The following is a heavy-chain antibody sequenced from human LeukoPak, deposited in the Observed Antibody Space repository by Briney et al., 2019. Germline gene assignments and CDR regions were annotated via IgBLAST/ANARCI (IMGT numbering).Heavy chain of an antibody. D-gene: IGHD3-10*01. CDR3: TRSLNYFTSGTSRRDFDS. CDR1: GFTFGHYA. CDR2: INDGDDGP. Sequence: GGSLRLSCTASGFTFGHYAMIWVRQTPGKGLEWVSAINDGDDGPYYADSVKGRFTISRDNSKNTLFLQMNNLRAEDTALYYCTRSLNYFTSGTSRRDFDSWGQGTLVTVSS. J-gene: IGHJ4*02. V-gene: IGHV3-23*01.